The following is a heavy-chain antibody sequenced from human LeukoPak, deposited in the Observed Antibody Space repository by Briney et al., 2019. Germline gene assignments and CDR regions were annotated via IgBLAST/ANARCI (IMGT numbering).Heavy chain of an antibody. CDR2: IYYSGST. CDR1: GGSISSYY. V-gene: IGHV4-59*08. CDR3: ATQRSYYDFWSGYYQGNWFDP. Sequence: SETLSLTCTVSGGSISSYYWSWIRQPPGKGLEWIGYIYYSGSTNYNPSLKSRVTISVDTSKNQFSLKLSPVTAADTAVYYCATQRSYYDFWSGYYQGNWFDPWGQGTLVTVSS. D-gene: IGHD3-3*01. J-gene: IGHJ5*02.